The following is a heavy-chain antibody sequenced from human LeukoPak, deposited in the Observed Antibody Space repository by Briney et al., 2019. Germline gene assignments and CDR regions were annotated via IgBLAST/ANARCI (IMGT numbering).Heavy chain of an antibody. D-gene: IGHD2-2*01. Sequence: PGGSLRLSCAASGFTFDRYSMNWVRQAPGKGLEWVSSISSSSTYIYYADSVKGRFTISRDNAKNSLYLQMNSLRAEDTAVYYCARTRDNYYYMDVWGKGTTVTVSS. J-gene: IGHJ6*03. CDR3: ARTRDNYYYMDV. V-gene: IGHV3-21*01. CDR2: ISSSSTYI. CDR1: GFTFDRYS.